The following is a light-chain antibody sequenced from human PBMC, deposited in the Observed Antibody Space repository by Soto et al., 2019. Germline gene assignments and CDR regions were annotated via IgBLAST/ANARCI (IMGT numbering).Light chain of an antibody. CDR3: EQSYATPYT. V-gene: IGKV1-39*01. CDR1: QNIGKY. CDR2: AAS. J-gene: IGKJ2*01. Sequence: DIQMTQSPSSQSAVVGDRVTITCRASQNIGKYLNWYQQKPGKAPNLLIYAASSLQSGVPPRCSGSGSGTDFTLTISSLQPEDFATYYCEQSYATPYTFGQGTKLEIK.